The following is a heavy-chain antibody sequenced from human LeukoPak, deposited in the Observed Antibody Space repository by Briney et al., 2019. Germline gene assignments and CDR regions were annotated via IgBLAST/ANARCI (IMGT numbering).Heavy chain of an antibody. V-gene: IGHV4-59*01. Sequence: SETLSLTCTVSGDHISAYFWSWIRQPPGKGLEWLAYISYSGGTDYNPSLKSRLTISVDMSKNQFSLSLSSVTAADTAVYYCARRGTGNYDFWSGHHLTRAFDVWGQGTMVTVSP. J-gene: IGHJ3*01. CDR1: GDHISAYF. CDR2: ISYSGGT. CDR3: ARRGTGNYDFWSGHHLTRAFDV. D-gene: IGHD3-3*01.